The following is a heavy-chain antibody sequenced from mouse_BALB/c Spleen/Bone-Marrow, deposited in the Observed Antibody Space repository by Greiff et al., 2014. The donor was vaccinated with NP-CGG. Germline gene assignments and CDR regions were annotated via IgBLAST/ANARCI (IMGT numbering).Heavy chain of an antibody. CDR3: ARRKNVWFAY. Sequence: QVQLQQSGPELVKPGASVKMSCKASGYTFTDYIISWVKQRVGQGLEWIGEIYPGTGSTYYNEKFKGKATLTADKSSNIAYMQLSSLTSEDSAVYFRARRKNVWFAYWGQGTLVTVSA. J-gene: IGHJ3*01. CDR2: IYPGTGST. V-gene: IGHV1-77*01. CDR1: GYTFTDYI.